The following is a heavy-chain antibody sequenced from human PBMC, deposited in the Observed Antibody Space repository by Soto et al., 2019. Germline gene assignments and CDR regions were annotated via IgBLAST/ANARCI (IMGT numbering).Heavy chain of an antibody. CDR1: GGTFSSYA. CDR3: ARDADYYYYMDV. Sequence: VKVSCKASGGTFSSYAVSWVRQAPGQGLEWMGGIIPIFGTANYAQKFQGRVTITADESTSTAYMELSSLRSEDTAVYYCARDADYYYYMDVWGKGTTVTVSS. J-gene: IGHJ6*03. CDR2: IIPIFGTA. V-gene: IGHV1-69*13.